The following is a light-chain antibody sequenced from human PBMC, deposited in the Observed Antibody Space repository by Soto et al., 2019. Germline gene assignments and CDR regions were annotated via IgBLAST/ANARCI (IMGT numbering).Light chain of an antibody. CDR1: QSISTS. J-gene: IGKJ5*01. Sequence: DIQMTQSPSSLSASVGDRVTITCRASQSISTSLAWYQVKPGKAPKLLIYAASTLESGVPSRFGATVSGTEFSLTITSLQPEDFATYYCQQLFDSPITFGQGTRLEIK. CDR2: AAS. V-gene: IGKV1-9*01. CDR3: QQLFDSPIT.